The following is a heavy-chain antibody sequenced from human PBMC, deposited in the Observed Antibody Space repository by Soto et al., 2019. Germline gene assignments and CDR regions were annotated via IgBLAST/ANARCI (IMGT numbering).Heavy chain of an antibody. D-gene: IGHD3-3*01. Sequence: GGSLRLSCAASGFTFSSYGMHWVRQAPGKGLEWVAVIWYDGSNKYYADSVKGRFTISRDNSKNTLYLQMNSLRAEDTAVYYCATGTYYDFWSGPKNWGQGTLVTVSS. CDR1: GFTFSSYG. V-gene: IGHV3-33*01. J-gene: IGHJ4*02. CDR2: IWYDGSNK. CDR3: ATGTYYDFWSGPKN.